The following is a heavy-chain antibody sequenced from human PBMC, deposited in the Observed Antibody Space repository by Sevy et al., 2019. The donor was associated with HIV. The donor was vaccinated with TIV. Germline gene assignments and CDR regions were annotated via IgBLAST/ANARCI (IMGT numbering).Heavy chain of an antibody. CDR2: TRHAGAVI. CDR3: AKEVGSSGSAGYLDY. CDR1: GVTIGSSV. Sequence: GESLKISCAASGVTIGSSVIHWVRQAPGKGLEWVALTRHAGAVIDYAKSVKGRFTLSADNAKNTVYVEMTSLRVEDTAIYDCAKEVGSSGSAGYLDYWGPGTLVTVSS. D-gene: IGHD3-22*01. V-gene: IGHV3-30*02. J-gene: IGHJ4*02.